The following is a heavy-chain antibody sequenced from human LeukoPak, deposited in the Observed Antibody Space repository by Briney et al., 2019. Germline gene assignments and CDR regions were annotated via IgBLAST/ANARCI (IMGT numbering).Heavy chain of an antibody. CDR2: IYYSGST. V-gene: IGHV4-59*01. Sequence: PSETLSLTCTVSGGSISSYYWSWIRQPPGKGLEWIGYIYYSGSTNYNPSLKSRATISVDTSKNQFSLKLSSVTAADTAVYYCARDLLRYGSGSYPWGYMDVWGKGTTVTVSS. J-gene: IGHJ6*03. D-gene: IGHD3-10*01. CDR1: GGSISSYY. CDR3: ARDLLRYGSGSYPWGYMDV.